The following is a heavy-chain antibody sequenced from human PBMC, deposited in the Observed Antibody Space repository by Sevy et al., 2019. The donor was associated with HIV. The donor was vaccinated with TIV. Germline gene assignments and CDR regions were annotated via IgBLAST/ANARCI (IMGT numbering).Heavy chain of an antibody. CDR1: GFTFSSYS. CDR2: ISSSSSYI. J-gene: IGHJ5*02. Sequence: GSLRLSCAASGFTFSSYSMNWVRQAPGKGLEWVSSISSSSSYIYYADSVKGRFTISRDNAKNSLYLQMNSLRAEDTAVYYCARDRGVYSGYDSNWFDPWGQGTLVTVSS. D-gene: IGHD5-12*01. CDR3: ARDRGVYSGYDSNWFDP. V-gene: IGHV3-21*01.